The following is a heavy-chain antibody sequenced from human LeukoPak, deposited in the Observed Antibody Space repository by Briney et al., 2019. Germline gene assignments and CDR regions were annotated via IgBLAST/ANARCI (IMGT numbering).Heavy chain of an antibody. CDR2: ISAYNGNT. Sequence: ASVKVSCKASGYTFTSYGISWVRQAPGQGLEWMGWISAYNGNTNYAQKLQGRVTMTTDTSTSTAYVELRSLRSDDTAVYYCARDLRQWLVRRGKYYFDYWGQGTLVTVSS. J-gene: IGHJ4*02. V-gene: IGHV1-18*01. CDR1: GYTFTSYG. D-gene: IGHD6-19*01. CDR3: ARDLRQWLVRRGKYYFDY.